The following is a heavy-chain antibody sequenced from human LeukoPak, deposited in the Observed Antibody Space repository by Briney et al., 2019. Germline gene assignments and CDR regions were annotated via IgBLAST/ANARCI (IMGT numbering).Heavy chain of an antibody. V-gene: IGHV3-20*04. Sequence: GGSLRLSCAASGFTFDDYGMSWVRQAPGKGLEWVSGINWNGGSTGYADSVKGRFTISRDNAKNSLYLQMNSLRAEDTALYYCARDVVWGSCRLYYFDYWGQGTLVTVSS. D-gene: IGHD3-16*02. CDR3: ARDVVWGSCRLYYFDY. CDR1: GFTFDDYG. CDR2: INWNGGST. J-gene: IGHJ4*02.